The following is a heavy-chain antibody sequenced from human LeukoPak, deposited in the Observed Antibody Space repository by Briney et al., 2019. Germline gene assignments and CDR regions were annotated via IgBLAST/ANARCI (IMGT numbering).Heavy chain of an antibody. V-gene: IGHV4-34*01. Sequence: SETLSLTCAVYGGSFSGYYWGWIRQPPGKGLEWIGEINHSGSTNYNPSLKSRVTISVDTSKNQFSLKLSSVTAADTAVYYCASKRYSGSFDYWGQGTLVTVSS. J-gene: IGHJ4*02. D-gene: IGHD1-26*01. CDR3: ASKRYSGSFDY. CDR1: GGSFSGYY. CDR2: INHSGST.